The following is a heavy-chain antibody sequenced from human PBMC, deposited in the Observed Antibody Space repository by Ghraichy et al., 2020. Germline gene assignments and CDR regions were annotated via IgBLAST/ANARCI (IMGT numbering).Heavy chain of an antibody. Sequence: GGSLRLSCAASGFTFSIYGMHWVRQAPGKGLEWVAAISYDGSNKYYADSVKGLFTISRDNSKNTLYLQMNSLRAEDTAVYYCAKDASGEETYYCGSSGYTWGQGTLVTVSS. J-gene: IGHJ5*02. CDR1: GFTFSIYG. CDR2: ISYDGSNK. CDR3: AKDASGEETYYCGSSGYT. V-gene: IGHV3-30*18. D-gene: IGHD3-22*01.